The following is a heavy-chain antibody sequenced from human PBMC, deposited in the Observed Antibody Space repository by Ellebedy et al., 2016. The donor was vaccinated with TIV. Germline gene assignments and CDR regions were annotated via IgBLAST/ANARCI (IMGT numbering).Heavy chain of an antibody. D-gene: IGHD1-26*01. V-gene: IGHV3-53*01. J-gene: IGHJ4*02. Sequence: GGSLRLXXAASGFTVGHNYMSWVRQAPGQGLEWVSLIYSRDDTAYADSVKGRFTISRDSSKNTLYLQMNSLRADDTAVYYCAPRAIRAPNWGQGTLVTVSS. CDR1: GFTVGHNY. CDR3: APRAIRAPN. CDR2: IYSRDDT.